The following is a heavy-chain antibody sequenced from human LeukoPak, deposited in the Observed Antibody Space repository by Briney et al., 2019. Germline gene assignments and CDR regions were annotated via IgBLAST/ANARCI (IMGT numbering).Heavy chain of an antibody. CDR3: ARVLPKYCSSTSCSAFDY. D-gene: IGHD2-2*01. J-gene: IGHJ4*02. Sequence: ASVKVSCKASGYTFTSYGISWVRQAPGQGLEWMGWISPYNGNTDYAQKLQGRVTMTTDTSTSTAYMELRSLRSDDTAVYYCARVLPKYCSSTSCSAFDYWGQGTLVTVCS. CDR1: GYTFTSYG. V-gene: IGHV1-18*01. CDR2: ISPYNGNT.